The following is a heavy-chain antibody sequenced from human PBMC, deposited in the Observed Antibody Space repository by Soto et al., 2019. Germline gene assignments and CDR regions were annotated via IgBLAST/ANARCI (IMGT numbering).Heavy chain of an antibody. CDR2: SSNSGTFT. D-gene: IGHD1-1*01. CDR3: ARSGDNSNLLHY. CDR1: GFTFSDYY. Sequence: GGSLRLSCEGSGFTFSDYYMSWIRQAPGKGLEWISYSSNSGTFTKYADSVKGRFSISRDNTKNLLFLQMNSLRAEDTALYYCARSGDNSNLLHYSGPGPPVTLSS. J-gene: IGHJ4*02. V-gene: IGHV3-11*06.